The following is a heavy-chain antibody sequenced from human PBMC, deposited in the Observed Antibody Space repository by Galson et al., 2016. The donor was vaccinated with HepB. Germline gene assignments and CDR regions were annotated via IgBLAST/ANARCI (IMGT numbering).Heavy chain of an antibody. CDR1: GYILTSYN. D-gene: IGHD2-8*01. Sequence: SVQVSCKSSGYILTSYNIHWVRQAPGQGLEWMGIINPSGGRTSHAQKFQGRVTMTRDTSTSTVYMELSSLRSEDTAVYYCARVQGPCTALGYWGQGTLVTVSS. CDR3: ARVQGPCTALGY. CDR2: INPSGGRT. J-gene: IGHJ4*02. V-gene: IGHV1-46*01.